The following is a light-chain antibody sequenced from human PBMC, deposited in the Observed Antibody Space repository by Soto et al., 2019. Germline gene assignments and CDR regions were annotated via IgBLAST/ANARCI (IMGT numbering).Light chain of an antibody. CDR2: SNN. CDR1: SSNIGSNA. Sequence: QSVLTQPPSASGTPGQRVTISCSGSSSNIGSNAVNWYQQLPGTAPKLLIYSNNQRPSGVPDRFSGSKSGTSASLAISGLQPEDEADYYCAACDDSLNGWVFGGGTKLTVL. V-gene: IGLV1-44*01. CDR3: AACDDSLNGWV. J-gene: IGLJ3*02.